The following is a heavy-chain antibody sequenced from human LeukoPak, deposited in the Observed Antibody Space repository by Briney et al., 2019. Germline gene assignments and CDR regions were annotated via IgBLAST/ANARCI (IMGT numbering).Heavy chain of an antibody. V-gene: IGHV4-59*11. J-gene: IGHJ6*03. CDR3: ARLGLYHYYMDV. CDR2: IYYSGST. Sequence: SETLSLTCTVSGGSISSHYWSWIRQPPGKGLEWIWYIYYSGSTNYNPSLKSRVTISVDTSKNQFSLKLSSVTAADTAVYYCARLGLYHYYMDVWGKGTTVTVSS. CDR1: GGSISSHY. D-gene: IGHD3-16*01.